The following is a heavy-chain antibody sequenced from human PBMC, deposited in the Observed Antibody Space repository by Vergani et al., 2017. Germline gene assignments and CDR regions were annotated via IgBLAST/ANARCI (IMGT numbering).Heavy chain of an antibody. Sequence: QVQLVQSGAEVKKPGASVKVSCKASGYTFTSYYMHWVRQAPGQGLEWMGIINPNSGGTNYAQKFQGRVTMTRDTSISTAYMELSRLRSDDTAVYYCARDRGVPGPPGKFDYWGQGTLVTVSS. CDR1: GYTFTSYY. CDR3: ARDRGVPGPPGKFDY. D-gene: IGHD1-1*01. V-gene: IGHV1-2*02. J-gene: IGHJ4*02. CDR2: INPNSGGT.